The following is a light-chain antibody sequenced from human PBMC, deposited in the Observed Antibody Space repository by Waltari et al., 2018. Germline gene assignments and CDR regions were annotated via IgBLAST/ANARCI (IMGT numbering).Light chain of an antibody. Sequence: SYELTQPPSVSVSPGQTARITCSGDALPKHYAYWFQQKPGQAPVLVICKDSERPSGMPERFSGSSSGTTVTLTISGVQAEDEADYYCQSTDSSGSYRVFGGGTKLTVL. V-gene: IGLV3-25*03. J-gene: IGLJ2*01. CDR1: ALPKHY. CDR3: QSTDSSGSYRV. CDR2: KDS.